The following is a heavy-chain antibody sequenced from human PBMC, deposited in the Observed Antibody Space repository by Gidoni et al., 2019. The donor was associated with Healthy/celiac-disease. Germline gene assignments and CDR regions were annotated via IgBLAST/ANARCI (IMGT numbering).Heavy chain of an antibody. Sequence: QVQLQQWGAGLLKPSETLSLTCAVYGGSFSGYYWSWIRQPPGKGLEWIGEINHSGSTNYNPSLKSRVTISVDTSKNQFSLKLSSVTAADTAVYYCARHRGWYVGYFDYWGQGTLVTVSS. CDR3: ARHRGWYVGYFDY. D-gene: IGHD6-19*01. CDR2: INHSGST. CDR1: GGSFSGYY. J-gene: IGHJ4*02. V-gene: IGHV4-34*01.